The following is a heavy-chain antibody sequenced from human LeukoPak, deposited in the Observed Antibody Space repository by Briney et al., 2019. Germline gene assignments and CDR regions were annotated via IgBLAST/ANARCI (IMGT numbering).Heavy chain of an antibody. J-gene: IGHJ6*03. V-gene: IGHV4-61*02. CDR1: GDSISSGTYY. CDR3: AREAGESVPAAKRGVYYYYYMDV. Sequence: SETLSLTCTVSGDSISSGTYYWSWIRQPAGKGLEWIGRIDTSGSTNYNPSLKSRVTISVDTSKNQFSLKPSSVTAADTAVYYCAREAGESVPAAKRGVYYYYYMDVWGTGTTATVSS. D-gene: IGHD2-2*01. CDR2: IDTSGST.